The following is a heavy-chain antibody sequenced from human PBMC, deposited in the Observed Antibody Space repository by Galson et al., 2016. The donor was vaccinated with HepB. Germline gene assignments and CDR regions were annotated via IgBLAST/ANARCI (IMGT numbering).Heavy chain of an antibody. CDR1: GGSVTSGTDY. CDR3: ARAPGALYDDKRCWFDP. D-gene: IGHD3-16*01. Sequence: SETLSLTCTVSGGSVTSGTDYWGWLRQPPGKRLEWIGSMFFSGTVDYNPSLKSRVTLSVDKSKNQFSLQLKSVTAADTGIYYCARAPGALYDDKRCWFDPWGPGTLVTVSS. J-gene: IGHJ5*02. CDR2: MFFSGTV. V-gene: IGHV4-39*01.